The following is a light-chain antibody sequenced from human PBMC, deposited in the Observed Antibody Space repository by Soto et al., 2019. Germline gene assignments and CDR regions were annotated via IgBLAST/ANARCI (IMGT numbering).Light chain of an antibody. V-gene: IGKV3-15*01. Sequence: EIVMTQSPDTLSVSPGERATLSCRASQSVSSNIAWYQQKPGQAPRLILPGAATRATDIPARFSGSGSGTEFTLTITSLQSEDFAVYYCKQFNDWPRTFGPGTKVEIK. CDR1: QSVSSN. J-gene: IGKJ1*01. CDR3: KQFNDWPRT. CDR2: GAA.